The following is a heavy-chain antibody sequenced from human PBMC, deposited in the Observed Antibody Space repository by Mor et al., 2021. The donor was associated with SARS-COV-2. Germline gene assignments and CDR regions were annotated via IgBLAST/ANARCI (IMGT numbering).Heavy chain of an antibody. D-gene: IGHD2-15*01. J-gene: IGHJ3*02. CDR3: ARFPQDNQKAFDI. CDR2: IYSGGST. V-gene: IGHV3-53*01. Sequence: GKGLEWVSVIYSGGSTYYADSVKGRFTISRDNSKNTLYLQMNSLRAEDTAVYYCARFPQDNQKAFDIWGQGTMVTVSS.